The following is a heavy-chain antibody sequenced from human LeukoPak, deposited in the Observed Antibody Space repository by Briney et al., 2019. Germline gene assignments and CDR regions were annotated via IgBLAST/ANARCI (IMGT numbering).Heavy chain of an antibody. J-gene: IGHJ4*02. CDR1: GFTFSSYS. CDR3: ARLIAATGRVYFDS. V-gene: IGHV3-21*04. Sequence: GGSLRLSCAASGFTFSSYSMNWVRQAPGKGLEWVSSISSSSSYIYYADSVKGRFTISRDNSKNTLYLQMNSLRAEDTAVYYCARLIAATGRVYFDSWGQGTLVTVSS. D-gene: IGHD6-13*01. CDR2: ISSSSSYI.